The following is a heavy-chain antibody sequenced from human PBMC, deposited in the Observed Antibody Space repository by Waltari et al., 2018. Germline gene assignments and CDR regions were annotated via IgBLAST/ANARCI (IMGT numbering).Heavy chain of an antibody. CDR1: GGSISSGSYY. Sequence: QVQLQESGPGLVKPSQTLSLTCTVSGGSISSGSYYWSWIRQPAGKGLEWIGRIYTSGRTNYNPSLKSRVTISVDTSKNQFSLKLSAVTAADTAVYYCARGAYCGGDCYPLFDYWGQGTLVTVSS. V-gene: IGHV4-61*02. CDR3: ARGAYCGGDCYPLFDY. D-gene: IGHD2-21*01. CDR2: IYTSGRT. J-gene: IGHJ4*02.